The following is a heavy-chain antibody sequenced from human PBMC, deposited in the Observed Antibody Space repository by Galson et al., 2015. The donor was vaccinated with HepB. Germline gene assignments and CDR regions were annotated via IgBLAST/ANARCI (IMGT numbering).Heavy chain of an antibody. CDR2: ISYDGSNR. D-gene: IGHD3-3*01. V-gene: IGHV3-30*18. J-gene: IGHJ4*02. CDR3: AKGLRFLEWLPFFDY. Sequence: SLRLSCAASGFTFSSYGMHWVRQAPGKGLEWVAVISYDGSNRYYADSVKGRFTISRDNSKNTLYLQMNSLRAEDTAVYYCAKGLRFLEWLPFFDYWGQGTLVTVSS. CDR1: GFTFSSYG.